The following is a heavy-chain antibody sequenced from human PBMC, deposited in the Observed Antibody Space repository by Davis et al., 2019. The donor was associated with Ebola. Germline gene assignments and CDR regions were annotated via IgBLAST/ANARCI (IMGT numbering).Heavy chain of an antibody. CDR3: ARARGAYSTYYYYGMDV. CDR2: ISAYTGNT. CDR1: GYSFSSYG. J-gene: IGHJ6*04. Sequence: AASVKVSCKASGYSFSSYGISWVRQAPGQGLEWMGWISAYTGNTNYAPKLQGRVTMTTDTSTSTAYMELRSLRSDDTAVYYCARARGAYSTYYYYGMDVWGKGTTVTVSS. D-gene: IGHD6-13*01. V-gene: IGHV1-18*01.